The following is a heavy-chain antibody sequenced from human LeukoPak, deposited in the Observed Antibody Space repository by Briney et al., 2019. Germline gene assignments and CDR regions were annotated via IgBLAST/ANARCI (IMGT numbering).Heavy chain of an antibody. CDR3: ARDWGVSARPGYMDV. CDR2: IYYSGST. Sequence: PSETLSLTCAVYGGSFSGYYWSWIRQPPGKGLEWIGYIYYSGSTKYNPSLKSRVTISVDTSKNQFSLKLSPVTAADTAVYYWARDWGVSARPGYMDVWGKGTTVTVSS. J-gene: IGHJ6*03. CDR1: GGSFSGYY. D-gene: IGHD6-6*01. V-gene: IGHV4-59*01.